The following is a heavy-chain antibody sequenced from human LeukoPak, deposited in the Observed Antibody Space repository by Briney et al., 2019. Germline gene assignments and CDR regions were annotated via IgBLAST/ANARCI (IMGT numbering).Heavy chain of an antibody. V-gene: IGHV4-34*01. D-gene: IGHD3-10*01. J-gene: IGHJ6*03. CDR3: ARGKPSYGSGTYYRPLEPNYMDV. CDR1: GGSFSGYY. Sequence: PSETLSLTCAVYGGSFSGYYWNWIRQPPGKGLEWIGGINHSGSTNYNPSLKSRVTLSVDTSKNQFSLKLSSVTAADTAVYYCARGKPSYGSGTYYRPLEPNYMDVWGEGTTVTVSS. CDR2: INHSGST.